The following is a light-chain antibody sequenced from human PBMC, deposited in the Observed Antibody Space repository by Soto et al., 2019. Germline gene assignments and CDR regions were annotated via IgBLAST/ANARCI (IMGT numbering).Light chain of an antibody. CDR2: DAS. Sequence: DIQMTQSPSTLSASVGARVKITCRASQSINNWWAWYQQKPGKAPKLLIYDASSLESGVPSMFCGSGSGTEFTLTSSSLQPDYFATYDCQQYKSPVTFGQGTKGDSK. CDR1: QSINNW. V-gene: IGKV1-5*01. J-gene: IGKJ1*01. CDR3: QQYKSPVT.